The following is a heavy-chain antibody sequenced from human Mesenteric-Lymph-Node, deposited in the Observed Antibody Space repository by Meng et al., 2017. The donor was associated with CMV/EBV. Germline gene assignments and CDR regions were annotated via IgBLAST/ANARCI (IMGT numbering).Heavy chain of an antibody. CDR3: ARDVDYGGNRAMGAFDI. Sequence: GESLKISCAASGFTFSSYWMSWVRQAPGKGLEWVANIKQDGSEKYYVDSVKGRFTISRDNAKNSLYLQMNNLRAGDTAVYYCARDVDYGGNRAMGAFDIRGQGTTVTVSS. J-gene: IGHJ3*02. CDR2: IKQDGSEK. CDR1: GFTFSSYW. V-gene: IGHV3-7*01. D-gene: IGHD4-23*01.